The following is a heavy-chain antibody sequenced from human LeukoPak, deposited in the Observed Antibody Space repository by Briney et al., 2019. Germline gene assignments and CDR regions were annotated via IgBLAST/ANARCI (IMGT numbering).Heavy chain of an antibody. Sequence: GGSLRLSCAASGFTFSSYEMNWVRQAPGKGLEWVSYISSSGSTIYYADSVKVRFTISRDNAKNSLYLQMNSLRAEDTAVYYCARDLYGSGSFDYWGQGTLVTVSS. CDR1: GFTFSSYE. J-gene: IGHJ4*02. V-gene: IGHV3-48*03. CDR3: ARDLYGSGSFDY. D-gene: IGHD3-10*01. CDR2: ISSSGSTI.